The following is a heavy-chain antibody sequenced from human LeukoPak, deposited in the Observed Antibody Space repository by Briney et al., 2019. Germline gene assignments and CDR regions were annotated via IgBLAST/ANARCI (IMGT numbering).Heavy chain of an antibody. D-gene: IGHD2-2*01. CDR1: GFTFSSYS. CDR2: ISSSSSYI. J-gene: IGHJ6*03. CDR3: AREPIVVVPAAYMDV. V-gene: IGHV3-21*01. Sequence: PGGFLRLSCAASGFTFSSYSMNWVRQAPGKGLEWVSSISSSSSYIYYADSVKGRFTISRDNAKNSLYLQMNSLRAEDTAVYYCAREPIVVVPAAYMDVWGKGTTVTVSS.